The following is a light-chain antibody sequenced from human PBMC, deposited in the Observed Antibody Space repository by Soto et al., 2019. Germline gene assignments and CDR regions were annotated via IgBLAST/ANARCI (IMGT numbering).Light chain of an antibody. V-gene: IGKV1-9*01. CDR1: QGISSY. J-gene: IGKJ1*01. CDR2: AAS. CDR3: QQLNSYPRT. Sequence: DIQLTQSPSFLSASVGDRVTITCRASQGISSYLAWYQQKPGKAPKLLIYAASTFQSGVPSRFSGSGSGTEFTLTISSLLPEDFATYYCQQLNSYPRTFGQGTKVEIK.